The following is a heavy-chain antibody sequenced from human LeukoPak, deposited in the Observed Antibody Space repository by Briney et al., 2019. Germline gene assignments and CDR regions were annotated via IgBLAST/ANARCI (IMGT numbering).Heavy chain of an antibody. Sequence: GGSLRLSCAASGLNFSNYGMHWIRQAPGKGLEWVAFIRNDESDKYYEDSVKGRFTVSRDNSKNTLYLQMNSLTSDDTAVYYCATEDGISDIWGQGTMVSVSS. CDR2: IRNDESDK. CDR1: GLNFSNYG. V-gene: IGHV3-30*02. CDR3: ATEDGISDI. J-gene: IGHJ3*02.